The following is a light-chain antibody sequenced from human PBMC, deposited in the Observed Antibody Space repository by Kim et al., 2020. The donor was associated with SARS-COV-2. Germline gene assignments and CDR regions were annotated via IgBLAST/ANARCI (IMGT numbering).Light chain of an antibody. V-gene: IGKV3-11*01. Sequence: EIVLTQSPATLSLSPGQRATLSCRASQSVGTYLAWYQHKPGQAPRLLIYDTSNSATGTPARFSGTGSETDFTLTISSLEPEDFAVYYCQQRSSWPTWTFGQGTKVDIK. CDR1: QSVGTY. CDR2: DTS. CDR3: QQRSSWPTWT. J-gene: IGKJ1*01.